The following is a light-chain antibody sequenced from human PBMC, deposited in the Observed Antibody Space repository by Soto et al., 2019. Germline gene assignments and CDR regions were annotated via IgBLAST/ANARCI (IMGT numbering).Light chain of an antibody. CDR3: LQYANSPSRGFT. J-gene: IGKJ3*01. V-gene: IGKV3-20*01. CDR1: QTVISTY. Sequence: EIVLTQSPGTLSLSPGERASLSCRASQTVISTYLAWFQHKPGQAPRLLIYSTSNRATGIPDRFTGSGSGTDFTLTISRLEPEDFAVYYCLQYANSPSRGFTFGPRTKVDIK. CDR2: STS.